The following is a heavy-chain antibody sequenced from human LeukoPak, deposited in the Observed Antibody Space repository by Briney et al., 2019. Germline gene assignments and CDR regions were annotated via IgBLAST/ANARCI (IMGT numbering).Heavy chain of an antibody. V-gene: IGHV3-23*01. CDR3: AKEVIPAAIVFDP. D-gene: IGHD2-2*01. J-gene: IGHJ5*02. Sequence: TGGSLRLSCPVSGFTFSNYAMSWVRQAPGKGLEWVSTISGGGGSTYYADSVKGRFTISRDNSKNTLYLQMNSLSAEDTAVYYCAKEVIPAAIVFDPWGQGTLVTVSS. CDR1: GFTFSNYA. CDR2: ISGGGGST.